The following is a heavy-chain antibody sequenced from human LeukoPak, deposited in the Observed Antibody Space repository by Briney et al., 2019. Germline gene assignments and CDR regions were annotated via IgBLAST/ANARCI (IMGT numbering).Heavy chain of an antibody. CDR3: ARGGYSDYLNC. CDR2: VGSSGTTI. Sequence: GGSLRLSCAPSGFTFSDYQMSWIREAPGEGREWGSYVGSSGTTIYYADSVKGRFTISRDNAKNSLYLQMNSLRAEDTAVYYCARGGYSDYLNCWGQGTLVTVSS. J-gene: IGHJ4*02. V-gene: IGHV3-11*04. D-gene: IGHD1-1*01. CDR1: GFTFSDYQ.